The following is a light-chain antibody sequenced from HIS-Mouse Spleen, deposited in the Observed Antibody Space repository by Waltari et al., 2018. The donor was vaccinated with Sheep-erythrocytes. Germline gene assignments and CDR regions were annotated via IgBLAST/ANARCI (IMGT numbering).Light chain of an antibody. Sequence: SYELTQPPSVSVSPGQTASITCSGDKLGDKYACWYQQKPGQSPVLVIYQDSQRPSGIPGRFSGSDSGNTATLTISGTQAMDEADYYGQAWDSSTAWVFGGGTKLAVL. CDR2: QDS. J-gene: IGLJ3*02. CDR1: KLGDKY. CDR3: QAWDSSTAWV. V-gene: IGLV3-1*01.